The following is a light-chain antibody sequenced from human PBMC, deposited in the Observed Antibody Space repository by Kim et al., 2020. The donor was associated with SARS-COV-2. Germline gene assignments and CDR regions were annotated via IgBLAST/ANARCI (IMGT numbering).Light chain of an antibody. V-gene: IGKV3-20*01. Sequence: PGEKATLSRWGSQIVSSSFLACDPEKPVPAPRLLIYGASSWATGIPDRFSGSGSGTDFTLTISSVEPEDSAVYYCQQYGSSPQTFGQGTKVDIK. CDR3: QQYGSSPQT. CDR2: GAS. CDR1: QIVSSSF. J-gene: IGKJ1*01.